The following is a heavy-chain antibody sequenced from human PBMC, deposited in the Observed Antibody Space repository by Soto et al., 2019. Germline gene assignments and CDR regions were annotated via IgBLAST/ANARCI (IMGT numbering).Heavy chain of an antibody. CDR1: GGSIKTDNW. D-gene: IGHD2-21*01. CDR3: ARADSVVIAKGFDL. V-gene: IGHV4-4*02. J-gene: IGHJ5*02. Sequence: SETLSLSCGVYGGSIKTDNWWTWVRQSPGKGLEWIGEIYHSGSALYNPSLNNRLTISIDKSKKQFSLTLTSVTAADTALYFCARADSVVIAKGFDLCGQGTQVTVSS. CDR2: IYHSGSA.